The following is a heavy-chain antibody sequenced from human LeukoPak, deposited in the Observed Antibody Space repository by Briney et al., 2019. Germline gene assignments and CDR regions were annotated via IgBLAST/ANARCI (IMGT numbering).Heavy chain of an antibody. CDR1: GGSISDYY. V-gene: IGHV4-59*01. CDR3: ARGPYSSSWSGAFDI. D-gene: IGHD6-13*01. J-gene: IGHJ3*02. Sequence: KPSETLSLTCTVSGGSISDYYWSWIRQPPGKGLEWIGYIYYSGSTNYNPSLKSRVTISLDTSKNQFSLKLSSVTAADTAVYYCARGPYSSSWSGAFDIWGQGTMVTVSS. CDR2: IYYSGST.